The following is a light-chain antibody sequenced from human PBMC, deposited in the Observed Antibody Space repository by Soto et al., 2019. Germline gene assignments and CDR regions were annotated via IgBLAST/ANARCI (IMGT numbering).Light chain of an antibody. V-gene: IGKV4-1*01. CDR3: QQYYIAPAM. J-gene: IGKJ1*01. CDR1: QSVLYSSNNKNY. Sequence: DIVLTQSPDSLAVSLGERATINCKSSQSVLYSSNNKNYLAWYQQKPGQPPKLLISWASTRESGVPDRFSGSGSGTDFTLTISSLQAEDVAVYHCQQYYIAPAMFGQGTKVEIK. CDR2: WAS.